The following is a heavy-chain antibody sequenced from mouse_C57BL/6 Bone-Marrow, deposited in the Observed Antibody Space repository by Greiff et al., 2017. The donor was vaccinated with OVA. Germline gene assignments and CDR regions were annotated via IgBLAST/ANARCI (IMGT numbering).Heavy chain of an antibody. Sequence: QVQLQQSGAELVKPGASVKLSCKASGYTFTSYWMHWVKQRPGQGLEWIGMIHPNSGSTNYNEKFKSKATLTVDKSSSTAYMQLSSLTSEDSAVYFCAKSMGITTVAPFAYMGQRALGTVSA. D-gene: IGHD1-1*01. CDR3: AKSMGITTVAPFAY. V-gene: IGHV1-64*01. J-gene: IGHJ3*01. CDR2: IHPNSGST. CDR1: GYTFTSYW.